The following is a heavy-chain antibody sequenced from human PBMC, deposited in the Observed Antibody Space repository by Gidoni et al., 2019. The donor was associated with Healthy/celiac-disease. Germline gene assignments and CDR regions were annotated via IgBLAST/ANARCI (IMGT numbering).Heavy chain of an antibody. CDR3: AREYTYCSSTSCYSSGFDY. Sequence: QVQLVESGGGVVQPGRSLRLSGAASGFNFSSYGMHWVRRAPGKGLEWVAVIWYDGSNKYSADSVKGRFTISRDNSKNTLYLQMNSLRAEDTAVYYCAREYTYCSSTSCYSSGFDYWGQGTLVTVSS. CDR2: IWYDGSNK. V-gene: IGHV3-33*01. J-gene: IGHJ4*02. CDR1: GFNFSSYG. D-gene: IGHD2-2*02.